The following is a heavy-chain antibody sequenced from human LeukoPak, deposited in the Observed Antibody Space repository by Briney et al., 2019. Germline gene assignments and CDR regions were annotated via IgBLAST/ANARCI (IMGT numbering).Heavy chain of an antibody. CDR2: INSDGSWT. D-gene: IGHD6-6*01. V-gene: IGHV3-74*01. Sequence: GGSLRLSCAASGNYWMHWVRQAPGKGLVWVSHINSDGSWTSYADSVKGRFTISKDNAKNTVYLQMNSLRAEDTAVYYCAKDLGRPVREDWGQGTLVTVSS. J-gene: IGHJ4*02. CDR3: AKDLGRPVRED. CDR1: GNYW.